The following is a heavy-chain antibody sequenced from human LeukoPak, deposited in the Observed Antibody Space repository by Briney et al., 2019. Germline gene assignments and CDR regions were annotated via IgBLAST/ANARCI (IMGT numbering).Heavy chain of an antibody. J-gene: IGHJ5*02. CDR1: GFTFSSYA. Sequence: QTGGSLRLSCAASGFTFSSYAMSWVRQAPGKGLEWVSAISGSGGSTYYADSVKGRFTISRDNSKNTLYLQMNSLRAEDTAVYYCAKSYGDCDWFDPWGQGTLVTVSS. CDR3: AKSYGDCDWFDP. D-gene: IGHD4-17*01. CDR2: ISGSGGST. V-gene: IGHV3-23*01.